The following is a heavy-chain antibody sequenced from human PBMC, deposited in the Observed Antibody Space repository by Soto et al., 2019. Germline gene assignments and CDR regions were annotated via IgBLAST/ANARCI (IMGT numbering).Heavy chain of an antibody. V-gene: IGHV3-23*01. CDR2: ISGGGSST. CDR3: ARTGMFDY. CDR1: GFTFSSNV. J-gene: IGHJ4*02. Sequence: GGSLRLSCAASGFTFSSNVMNWVRQAPGKGLEWVSGISGGGSSTYYADSVKGRFTISRDNSINTLYLQMHSLRAEDTAVYYCARTGMFDYWGQGTQVTVS.